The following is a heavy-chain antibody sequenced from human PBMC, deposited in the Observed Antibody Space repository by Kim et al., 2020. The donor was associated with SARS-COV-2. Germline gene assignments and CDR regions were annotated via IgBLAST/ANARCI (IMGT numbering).Heavy chain of an antibody. CDR1: GGSISSYY. CDR3: ARCYSSSWYVSGFDY. V-gene: IGHV4-59*01. D-gene: IGHD6-13*01. J-gene: IGHJ4*02. Sequence: SETLSLTCTVSGGSISSYYWSWIRQPPGKGLEWIGYIYYCGSTNYNPSLKSRVTISVDTSKNQFSLKLSSVTAADTAVYYCARCYSSSWYVSGFDYWGQGTLVTVSS. CDR2: IYYCGST.